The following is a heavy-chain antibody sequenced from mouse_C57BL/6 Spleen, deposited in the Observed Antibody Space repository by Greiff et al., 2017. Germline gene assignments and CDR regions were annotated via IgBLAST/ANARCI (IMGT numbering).Heavy chain of an antibody. V-gene: IGHV3-8*01. CDR3: ALGYDYDGYYFDY. CDR2: ISYSGST. Sequence: EVKVVESGPGLAKPSQTLSLTCSVTGYSITSDYWNWIRKFPGNKLEYMGYISYSGSTYYNPSLKSRISITRDTPKNQYYLQLNSVTTEDTATYYCALGYDYDGYYFDYWGQGTTLTVSS. CDR1: GYSITSDY. J-gene: IGHJ2*01. D-gene: IGHD2-4*01.